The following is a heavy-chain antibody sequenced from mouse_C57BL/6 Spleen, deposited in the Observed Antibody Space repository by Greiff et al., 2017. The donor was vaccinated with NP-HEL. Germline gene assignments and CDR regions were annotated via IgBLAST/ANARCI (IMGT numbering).Heavy chain of an antibody. D-gene: IGHD1-1*01. J-gene: IGHJ3*01. Sequence: QVQLKESGAELAKPGASVKLSCKASGYTFTSYWMHWVKQRPGQGLEWIGYINPSSGYTKYNQKFKDKATLTADKSSSTAYMQLSSLTYEDSAVYYCARELRITTVEEGAWFAYWGQGTLVTVSA. V-gene: IGHV1-7*01. CDR2: INPSSGYT. CDR1: GYTFTSYW. CDR3: ARELRITTVEEGAWFAY.